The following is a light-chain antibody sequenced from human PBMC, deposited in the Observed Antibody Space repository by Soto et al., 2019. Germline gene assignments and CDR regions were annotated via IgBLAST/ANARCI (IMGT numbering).Light chain of an antibody. CDR2: GAS. CDR3: QHYDSSLRT. V-gene: IGKV3-20*01. Sequence: EIVLTQSPGTLSLSPGERATLSCRASQTISSSPLAWYQQKPGQAPRLLIYGASSRATDIPDRFSGSGSGADFTLTISRLKPEDFAVYYCQHYDSSLRTFGPGTKVEIK. J-gene: IGKJ1*01. CDR1: QTISSSP.